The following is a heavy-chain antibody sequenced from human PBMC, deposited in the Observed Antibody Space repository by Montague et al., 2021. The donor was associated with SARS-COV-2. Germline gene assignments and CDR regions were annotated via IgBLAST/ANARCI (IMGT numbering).Heavy chain of an antibody. CDR2: ISYDGSNK. CDR1: GFTFSSYA. CDR3: ARDRGDYIWGSYENFDY. J-gene: IGHJ4*02. V-gene: IGHV3-30*04. D-gene: IGHD3-16*01. Sequence: SLRLSCAASGFTFSSYAMHWVRQAPGKGLEWVAVISYDGSNKYYADSVKGRFTISRDNPKNTLYLQMNSLRAEDTAVYYCARDRGDYIWGSYENFDYWGQGTLSPSPQ.